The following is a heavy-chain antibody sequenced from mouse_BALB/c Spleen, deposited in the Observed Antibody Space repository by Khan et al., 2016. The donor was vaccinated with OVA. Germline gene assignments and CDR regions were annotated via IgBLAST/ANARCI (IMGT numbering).Heavy chain of an antibody. CDR3: ARPSYDPRYCEV. V-gene: IGHV14-3*02. CDR2: IAPANGNT. CDR1: GFNIKDTC. J-gene: IGHJ1*01. Sequence: VQLKESGAELVKPGASVKLSCTASGFNIKDTCMHWVKQRPEQGLEWIGRIAPANGNTKYDPKLQGQATITADTSSNTSYLQLSSLTSEDTAVYYCARPSYDPRYCEVWGAGTTVTVSS. D-gene: IGHD2-3*01.